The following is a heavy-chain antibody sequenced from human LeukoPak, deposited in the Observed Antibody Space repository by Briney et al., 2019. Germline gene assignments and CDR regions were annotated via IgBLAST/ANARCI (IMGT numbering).Heavy chain of an antibody. CDR2: IYAGDSDT. J-gene: IGHJ4*02. D-gene: IGHD2-2*01. V-gene: IGHV5-51*01. CDR3: ARRQGCSSSSCPPDY. CDR1: GYSFNTYW. Sequence: GESLKISCKGSGYSFNTYWIGWVRQMPGKGLEWMGIIYAGDSDTRYSPSFQGQVTMSADKSINTAYLQWSSLRASDTAMYYCARRQGCSSSSCPPDYWGQGTLVTVSP.